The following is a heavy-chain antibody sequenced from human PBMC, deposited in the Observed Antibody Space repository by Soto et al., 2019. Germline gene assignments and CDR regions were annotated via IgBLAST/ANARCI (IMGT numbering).Heavy chain of an antibody. D-gene: IGHD3-9*01. J-gene: IGHJ4*02. V-gene: IGHV3-23*01. CDR1: GFTFSSHA. Sequence: GGSLRLSCAASGFTFSSHAMNWVRQAPGKGLEWVSSISSSGGSTYYVDPVKGRFTISRDNAKNSLYLQMNNLRAEDTAVYYCARDDYDILARFDYWGQGTLVTVSS. CDR3: ARDDYDILARFDY. CDR2: ISSSGGST.